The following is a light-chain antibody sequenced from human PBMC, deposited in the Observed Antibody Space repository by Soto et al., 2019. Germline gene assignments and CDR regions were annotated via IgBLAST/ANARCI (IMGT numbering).Light chain of an antibody. V-gene: IGKV1-39*01. Sequence: DIQMTQSPSSLSASVGDRVTISCRAAQSISTYLNWYQQKPGTAPRLLIYSASSVKTGVPPRFSGSGSGTDFTLTISRLEPEDFAVYYCQQFSSYPLTFGGGTKVDIK. J-gene: IGKJ4*01. CDR3: QQFSSYPLT. CDR2: SAS. CDR1: QSISTY.